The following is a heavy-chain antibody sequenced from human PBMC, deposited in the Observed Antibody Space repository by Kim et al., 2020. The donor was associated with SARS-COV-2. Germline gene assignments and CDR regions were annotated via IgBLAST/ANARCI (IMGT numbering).Heavy chain of an antibody. CDR1: GFTFSSYG. J-gene: IGHJ6*02. CDR2: ISYDGSNK. CDR3: AKSAGTYYYYYYGMDV. D-gene: IGHD6-19*01. V-gene: IGHV3-30*18. Sequence: GGSLRLSCAASGFTFSSYGMHWVRQAPGKGWEWGAVISYDGSNKYYADSVKGRFTIPRDNSKNTLYLQMNSLRAEDTAVYYCAKSAGTYYYYYYGMDVWGQGTTVTVSS.